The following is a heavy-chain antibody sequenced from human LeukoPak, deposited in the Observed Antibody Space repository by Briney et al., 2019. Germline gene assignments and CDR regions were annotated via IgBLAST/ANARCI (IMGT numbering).Heavy chain of an antibody. J-gene: IGHJ4*02. CDR2: IYYTGSI. CDR3: ARDRLDTIFGVVTAFDY. CDR1: GGSINNYF. D-gene: IGHD3-3*01. Sequence: SETLSLTCSVSGGSINNYFWGWVRQTPGKGLEWIGYIYYTGSITYKPSLKSRVSMSVDTSKNQFSLKLSSVTAADTAVYYCARDRLDTIFGVVTAFDYWGQGTLVTVSS. V-gene: IGHV4-59*12.